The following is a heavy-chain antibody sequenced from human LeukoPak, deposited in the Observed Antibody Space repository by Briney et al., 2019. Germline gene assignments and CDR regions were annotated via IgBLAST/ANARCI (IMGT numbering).Heavy chain of an antibody. V-gene: IGHV1-24*01. CDR1: GYTLTELS. J-gene: IGHJ5*02. CDR3: ATGSGIAVSLRSYWFDP. Sequence: ASVKVSCKVSGYTLTELSMHWVRQAPGKGLEWMGGFDPEDGETIYAQKFQGRVTMTEDTSTDTAYTELSSLRSEDTAVYYCATGSGIAVSLRSYWFDPWGQGTLVTVSS. D-gene: IGHD6-19*01. CDR2: FDPEDGET.